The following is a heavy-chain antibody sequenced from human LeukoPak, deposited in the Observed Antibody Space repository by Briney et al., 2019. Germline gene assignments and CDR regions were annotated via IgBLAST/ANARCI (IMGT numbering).Heavy chain of an antibody. CDR3: AGAHTATKIDY. J-gene: IGHJ4*02. D-gene: IGHD5-18*01. CDR2: ISSSGSTI. V-gene: IGHV3-11*01. Sequence: GGSLRLSRAASGFTFSDYYMSWIRQAPGKGLEWVSYISSSGSTIYYADSVKGRFTISRDNAKNSLYLQMNSLRAEDTAVYYCAGAHTATKIDYWGQGTLVTVSS. CDR1: GFTFSDYY.